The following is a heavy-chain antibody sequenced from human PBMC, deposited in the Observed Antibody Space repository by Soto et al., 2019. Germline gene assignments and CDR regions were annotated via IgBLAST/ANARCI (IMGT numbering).Heavy chain of an antibody. CDR1: GGTFSSYA. D-gene: IGHD1-1*01. J-gene: IGHJ3*02. V-gene: IGHV1-69*13. CDR3: ARAKGARYPRAFDI. Sequence: GASVKVSCTASGGTFSSYASIWVRQAPGQGLEWMGGIIPIFGTANYAQKFQGRVTITADESTSTAYMELSSLRSEDTAVYYCARAKGARYPRAFDIWGQGTMVTVSS. CDR2: IIPIFGTA.